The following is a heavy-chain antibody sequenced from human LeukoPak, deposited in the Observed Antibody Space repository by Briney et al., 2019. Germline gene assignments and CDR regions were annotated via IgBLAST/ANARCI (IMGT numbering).Heavy chain of an antibody. CDR3: AKVDDYYDFWSGYYT. CDR1: GFTVSSNY. D-gene: IGHD3-3*01. J-gene: IGHJ4*02. CDR2: IYSGGST. V-gene: IGHV3-66*01. Sequence: GGSLRLSCAASGFTVSSNYMSWVRQAPGKGLEWASVIYSGGSTYYADSVKGRFTISRDNSKNTLYLQMNSLRAEDTAVYYCAKVDDYYDFWSGYYTWGQGTLVTVSS.